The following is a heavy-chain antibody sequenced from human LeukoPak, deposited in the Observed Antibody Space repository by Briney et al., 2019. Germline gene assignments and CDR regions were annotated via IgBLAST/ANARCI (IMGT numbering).Heavy chain of an antibody. J-gene: IGHJ4*02. V-gene: IGHV3-49*03. CDR3: TRAPYYYYDSSGYYVDY. CDR1: GFTFGDYA. D-gene: IGHD3-22*01. Sequence: GGSLRLSCTASGFTFGDYAMSWFRQAPGKGLEWVGFIRSKAYGGTTGYAASVKGRFTISRDDSKSIAYLQMNSLKTEDTAVYYCTRAPYYYYDSSGYYVDYWGQGTLVTVSS. CDR2: IRSKAYGGTT.